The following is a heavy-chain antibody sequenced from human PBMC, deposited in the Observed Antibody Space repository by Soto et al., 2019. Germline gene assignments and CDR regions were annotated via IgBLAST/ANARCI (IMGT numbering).Heavy chain of an antibody. CDR3: ARGFGYCSSTSCYFSYFSFYYYGMDV. CDR1: GFTFSSYS. Sequence: GGSLRLSCAASGFTFSSYSMNWVRQAPGKGLEWVSSISSSSSYIYYADSVKGRFTISRDNAKNSLYLQMNSLRAEDTAVYYCARGFGYCSSTSCYFSYFSFYYYGMDVWGQGTTVTSP. CDR2: ISSSSSYI. J-gene: IGHJ6*02. D-gene: IGHD2-2*01. V-gene: IGHV3-21*01.